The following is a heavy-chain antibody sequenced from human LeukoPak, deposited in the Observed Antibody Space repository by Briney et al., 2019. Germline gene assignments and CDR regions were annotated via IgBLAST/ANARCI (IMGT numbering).Heavy chain of an antibody. CDR1: GGSISSYY. Sequence: PSETLSLTCTVSGGSISSYYWSWIRQPPGKGLEWIGYIYYSGSTNYNPSLKSRVTISVDTSKNQFSLKLSSVTAADTAVYYCARIVRGVLYYWGQGTLVTVSS. CDR3: ARIVRGVLYY. V-gene: IGHV4-59*12. D-gene: IGHD3-10*02. CDR2: IYYSGST. J-gene: IGHJ4*02.